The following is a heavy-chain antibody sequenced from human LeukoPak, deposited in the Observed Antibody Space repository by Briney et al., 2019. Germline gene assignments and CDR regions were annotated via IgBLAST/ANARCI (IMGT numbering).Heavy chain of an antibody. Sequence: GGSLRLSCAASGFTFSNYAMSWVRQAPGKGLEWVAGISGSGETTYYADSVKGRFTISRDNSRNAVFLQMISPRDDDTAIYYCAKIERWLVHGFDLWGRGTLVTVSS. D-gene: IGHD6-19*01. CDR1: GFTFSNYA. J-gene: IGHJ2*01. CDR3: AKIERWLVHGFDL. V-gene: IGHV3-23*01. CDR2: ISGSGETT.